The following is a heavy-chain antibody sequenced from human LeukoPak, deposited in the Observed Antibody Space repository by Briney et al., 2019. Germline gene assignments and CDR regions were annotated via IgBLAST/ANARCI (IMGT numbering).Heavy chain of an antibody. D-gene: IGHD3-10*01. CDR1: GFTFSSYE. Sequence: GGSLRLSCAASGFTFSSYEMNWVRQAPGKGLEWVSYISSGSTIYYADSVKGRFTISRDNAKNSLYLQMNSLRAEDTAVYYCARLPWMGFGTEPGDFDYWGQGTLVTVSS. CDR3: ARLPWMGFGTEPGDFDY. V-gene: IGHV3-48*03. J-gene: IGHJ4*02. CDR2: ISSGSTI.